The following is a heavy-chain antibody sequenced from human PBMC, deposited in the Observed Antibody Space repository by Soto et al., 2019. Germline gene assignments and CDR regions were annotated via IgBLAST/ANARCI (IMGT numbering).Heavy chain of an antibody. CDR2: ISWDGGST. CDR1: GFTFDDYT. J-gene: IGHJ6*02. V-gene: IGHV3-43*01. D-gene: IGHD3-9*01. Sequence: GGSLRLSCAASGFTFDDYTMHWVRQAPGKGLEWVSLISWDGGSTYYADSVKGRFTISRENSKNSLYLQMNSLRTEDTALYYCAKDIAKDWRDYYYGMDVWGQGTTVTVSS. CDR3: AKDIAKDWRDYYYGMDV.